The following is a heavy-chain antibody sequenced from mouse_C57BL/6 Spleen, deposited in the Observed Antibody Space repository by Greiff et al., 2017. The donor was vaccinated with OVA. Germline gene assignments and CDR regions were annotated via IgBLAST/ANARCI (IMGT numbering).Heavy chain of an antibody. J-gene: IGHJ4*01. CDR3: AREGGQYYAMDY. CDR1: GYTFTSYW. V-gene: IGHV1-52*01. CDR2: IDPSDSDT. Sequence: QVQLQQPGAELVRPGSSVKLSCKASGYTFTSYWMHWVKQRPIQGLEWIGNIDPSDSDTHYNQKFKDKAALTVDKSSSTAYMQLSSLTSEDSAVYYCAREGGQYYAMDYWGQGTSVTVSS.